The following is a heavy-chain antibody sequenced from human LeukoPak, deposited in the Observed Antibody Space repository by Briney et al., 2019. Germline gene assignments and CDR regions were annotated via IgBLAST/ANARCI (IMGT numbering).Heavy chain of an antibody. Sequence: GGYLRLSCAASGFTFSSYAMSWVRQAPGKGLEWLSAISASGGSRYYAGSLKGRFTISRDNSKNTLYLQMNSLSAEDTAVYYCAKSSPIAAAGEVNDFWGQGSLVT. CDR3: AKSSPIAAAGEVNDF. J-gene: IGHJ4*02. CDR1: GFTFSSYA. CDR2: ISASGGSR. D-gene: IGHD6-13*01. V-gene: IGHV3-23*01.